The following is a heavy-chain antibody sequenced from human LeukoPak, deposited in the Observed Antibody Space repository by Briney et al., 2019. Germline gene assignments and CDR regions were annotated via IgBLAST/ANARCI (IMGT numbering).Heavy chain of an antibody. V-gene: IGHV1-2*02. CDR3: ARGPGPADDGGGYCFDY. D-gene: IGHD3-22*01. J-gene: IGHJ4*02. CDR2: INPNSGGT. CDR1: GYTFTGYY. Sequence: ASVKVSCKASGYTFTGYYIHWVRQAPGQGLEWMGWINPNSGGTNSAQQFQGRVTLTRDTSTSTVYMELRSLRSEDTAVYYCARGPGPADDGGGYCFDYWGQGTLVTVSS.